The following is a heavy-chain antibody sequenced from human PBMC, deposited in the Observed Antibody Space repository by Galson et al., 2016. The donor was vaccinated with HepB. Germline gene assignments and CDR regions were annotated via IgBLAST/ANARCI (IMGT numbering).Heavy chain of an antibody. V-gene: IGHV3-48*03. Sequence: SLRLSCAASGFTFSSYEMNWVRQAPGKGLEWVAYISSSGSTIYYADSVKGRFTISRDNANHSLSLQVNSLRAEDTAVYYCASYPGYFPGNWGQGTLVTVSS. J-gene: IGHJ4*02. CDR1: GFTFSSYE. CDR2: ISSSGSTI. D-gene: IGHD3-9*01. CDR3: ASYPGYFPGN.